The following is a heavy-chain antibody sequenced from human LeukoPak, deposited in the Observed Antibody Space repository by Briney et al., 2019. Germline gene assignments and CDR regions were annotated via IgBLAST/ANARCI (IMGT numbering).Heavy chain of an antibody. CDR3: ARVGEFVVVTASTHSYYMDV. CDR2: ISYSGST. CDR1: GGSISSYY. Sequence: SETLSLTCTVSGGSISSYYWGWIRQPPGKGLEWIGSISYSGSTYDNPSLKSRVTISVDTSKNQFSLKLSSVTAADTAVYYCARVGEFVVVTASTHSYYMDVWGKGTTVTVSS. V-gene: IGHV4-39*07. D-gene: IGHD2-21*02. J-gene: IGHJ6*03.